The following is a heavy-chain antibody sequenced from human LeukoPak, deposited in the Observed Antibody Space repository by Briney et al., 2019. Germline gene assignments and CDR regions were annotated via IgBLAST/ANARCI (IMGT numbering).Heavy chain of an antibody. D-gene: IGHD2-2*01. Sequence: PGGSLRLPCAASGFTFSSYAMSWVRQAPGKGLEWVSAISGSGSSTYYADSVKGRFTISRDNSRNTLYLQMNRLRVEDTAVYYCAKDLTAGRVFTAMYYFDNWGQGTLVTVSS. CDR1: GFTFSSYA. V-gene: IGHV3-23*01. CDR3: AKDLTAGRVFTAMYYFDN. J-gene: IGHJ4*02. CDR2: ISGSGSST.